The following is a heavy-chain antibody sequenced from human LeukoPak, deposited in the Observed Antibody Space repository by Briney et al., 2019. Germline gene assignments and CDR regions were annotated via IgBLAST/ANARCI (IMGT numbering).Heavy chain of an antibody. J-gene: IGHJ4*02. CDR2: IIPIFGTA. Sequence: SVKVSCKASGGTFSSYAISWVRHAPGQGLEWMGGIIPIFGTANYAQKFQGTVTLTTDASTSTAYMELSSLRSEDTAVYYCARAITGTTSYYFDYWGQGTLVTVSS. V-gene: IGHV1-69*05. CDR1: GGTFSSYA. D-gene: IGHD1-7*01. CDR3: ARAITGTTSYYFDY.